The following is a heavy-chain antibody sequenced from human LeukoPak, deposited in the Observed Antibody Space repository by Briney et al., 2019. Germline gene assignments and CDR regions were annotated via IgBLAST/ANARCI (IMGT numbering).Heavy chain of an antibody. V-gene: IGHV4-34*01. CDR3: ARNHPFDY. CDR1: GGSFSGYC. J-gene: IGHJ4*02. CDR2: INHSGST. D-gene: IGHD1-14*01. Sequence: PSETLSLTCAVYGGSFSGYCWSWIRQPPGKGLEWIGEINHSGSTNYNPSLKCRVTISVDTSKNQFSLKLSSVTAADTAVYYCARNHPFDYWGQGTLVTVSS.